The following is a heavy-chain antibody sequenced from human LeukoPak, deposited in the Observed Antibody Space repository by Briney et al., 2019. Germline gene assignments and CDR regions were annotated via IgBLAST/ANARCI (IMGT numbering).Heavy chain of an antibody. J-gene: IGHJ4*02. V-gene: IGHV3-21*01. Sequence: GGSLRLSCAASGFTFSSYSMNWVRQAPGKGLEWVSSISSSSSYIYYADSVKSRFTISRDNAKNSLYLQMNSLRAEDTAVYYCATEYSSSSGELDYWGQGTLVTVSS. CDR3: ATEYSSSSGELDY. CDR2: ISSSSSYI. D-gene: IGHD6-6*01. CDR1: GFTFSSYS.